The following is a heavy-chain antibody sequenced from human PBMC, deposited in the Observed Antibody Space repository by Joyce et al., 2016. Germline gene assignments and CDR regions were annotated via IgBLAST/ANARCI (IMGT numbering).Heavy chain of an antibody. CDR1: GLTFSNYT. J-gene: IGHJ3*02. CDR3: AKGRGGNLYCSGGNCYWDPFDI. CDR2: MGGSGGST. Sequence: EVQLLESGGGLVQSGGSLSLSCAASGLTFSNYTMTWVRQVPGKGLEWVSGMGGSGGSTFYADSVKGRFTSPREKSKNTLYLQMKSLRDEDTAEYYCAKGRGGNLYCSGGNCYWDPFDIWGQGTMVTVSS. D-gene: IGHD2-15*01. V-gene: IGHV3-23*01.